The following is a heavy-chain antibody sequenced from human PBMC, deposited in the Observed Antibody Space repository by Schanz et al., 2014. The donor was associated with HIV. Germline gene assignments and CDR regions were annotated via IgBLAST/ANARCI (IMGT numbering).Heavy chain of an antibody. V-gene: IGHV1-18*01. J-gene: IGHJ6*02. CDR1: GYTFTSNG. CDR2: ISAYNGKT. D-gene: IGHD3-10*01. CDR3: ARAWYHYGSGSYYRNYGMDV. Sequence: QVPLVQSGTEVKKPGASVKVSCKASGYTFTSNGISWVRQAPGQGLEWMGWISAYNGKTNYARKVQGRVTMTTDTSTTTAYMELRSLRSDDTAVYYCARAWYHYGSGSYYRNYGMDVWGQGTTVTVSS.